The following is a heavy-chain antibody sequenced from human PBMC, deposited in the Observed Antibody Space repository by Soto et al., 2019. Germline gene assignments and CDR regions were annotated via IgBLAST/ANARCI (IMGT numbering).Heavy chain of an antibody. CDR1: GGTFSSYT. D-gene: IGHD2-2*01. V-gene: IGHV1-69*04. CDR2: IIPILGIA. CDR3: AREEDYCSSTSCYSAIGY. J-gene: IGHJ4*02. Sequence: SVKVSCKASGGTFSSYTISWVRQAPGQGLEWMGRIIPILGIANYAQKFQGRVTITADKSTSTAYMELSSLRSEDTAVYYCAREEDYCSSTSCYSAIGYWGQGTLVTVSS.